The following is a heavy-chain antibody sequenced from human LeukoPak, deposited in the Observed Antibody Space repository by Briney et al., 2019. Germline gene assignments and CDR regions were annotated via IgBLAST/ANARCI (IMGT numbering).Heavy chain of an antibody. CDR1: GFTLSSHW. D-gene: IGHD6-19*01. J-gene: IGHJ4*02. CDR2: ISSSSSYI. V-gene: IGHV3-21*01. Sequence: SGGSLRLSCAASGFTLSSHWMNWVRQAPGKGLEWVSSISSSSSYIYYADSVKGRFTISRDNAKNSLYLQMNSLRAEDTAVYYCARSGAWYSSGWSGDYWGQGTLVTVSS. CDR3: ARSGAWYSSGWSGDY.